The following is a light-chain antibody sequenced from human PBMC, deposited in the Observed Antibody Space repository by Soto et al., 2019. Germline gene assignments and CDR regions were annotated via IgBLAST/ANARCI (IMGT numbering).Light chain of an antibody. CDR3: QQYGSSPFT. V-gene: IGKV3-20*01. J-gene: IGKJ3*01. CDR1: QSVSSIN. CDR2: GAS. Sequence: EIVLTQSPGTLSLSPGERATLSCRASQSVSSINLAWYQQKSGQAPRLLIYGASSRATGIPDRFSGSGSGTDFTLTISRLEPEDFAVYYCQQYGSSPFTFGPGTKVDIK.